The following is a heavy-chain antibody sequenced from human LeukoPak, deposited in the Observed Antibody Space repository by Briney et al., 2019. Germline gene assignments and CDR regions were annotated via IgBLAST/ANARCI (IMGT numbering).Heavy chain of an antibody. CDR2: VYYTGNT. D-gene: IGHD2-2*01. CDR1: GGSISSYY. V-gene: IGHV4-59*01. Sequence: SETLSLICTVSGGSISSYYWSWIRQPPGKGLEWIGYVYYTGNTNHNPSLKSRVTMSVDTSKNQFSLKLSSVTAADTAVYYCARAVDYCRSASCYEGYYYYMDVWGKGTTVTVPS. CDR3: ARAVDYCRSASCYEGYYYYMDV. J-gene: IGHJ6*03.